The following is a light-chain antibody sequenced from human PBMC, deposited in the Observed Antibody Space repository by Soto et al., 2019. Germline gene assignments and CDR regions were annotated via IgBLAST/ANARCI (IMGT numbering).Light chain of an antibody. CDR2: EGS. CDR1: CSDVGGYIL. CDR3: CSYVGGDTYLI. J-gene: IGLJ2*01. Sequence: QSVLTQPASVSGSPGQSITISCTGTCSDVGGYILVSWYQQEPGKAPKLMIYEGSKRPSGVSNRFSGSKSGNTASLTISGLQAEDEAHYYCCSYVGGDTYLIFGGGTKLTVL. V-gene: IGLV2-23*01.